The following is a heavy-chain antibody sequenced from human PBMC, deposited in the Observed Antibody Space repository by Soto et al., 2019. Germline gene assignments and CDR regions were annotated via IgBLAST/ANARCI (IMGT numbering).Heavy chain of an antibody. V-gene: IGHV5-51*01. D-gene: IGHD6-19*01. CDR3: GRLAVPRIAVTPFDH. CDR1: GYSFTTYW. CDR2: IYPGDSDT. Sequence: GESLKISCKGSGYSFTTYWIGWVRQMPGKGLEWMGIIYPGDSDTRYSPSFQGQVTISADKSISTAYLQWSSLKASDTAMYYCGRLAVPRIAVTPFDHWGQGTLVTVSS. J-gene: IGHJ4*02.